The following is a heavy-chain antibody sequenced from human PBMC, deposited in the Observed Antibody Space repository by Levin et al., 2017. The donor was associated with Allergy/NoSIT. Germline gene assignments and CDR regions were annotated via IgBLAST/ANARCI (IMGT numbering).Heavy chain of an antibody. J-gene: IGHJ4*02. Sequence: PGGSLRLSCAASGFTFSSYAMHWVRQAPGKGLEWVAVISYDGSNKYYADSVKGRFTISRDNSKNTLYLQMNSLRAEDTAVYYCAREGGWNRNRGGHFDYWGQGTLVTVSS. D-gene: IGHD6-19*01. CDR3: AREGGWNRNRGGHFDY. V-gene: IGHV3-30*04. CDR2: ISYDGSNK. CDR1: GFTFSSYA.